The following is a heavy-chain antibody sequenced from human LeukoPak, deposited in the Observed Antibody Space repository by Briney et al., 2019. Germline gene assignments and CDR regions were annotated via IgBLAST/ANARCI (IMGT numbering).Heavy chain of an antibody. CDR3: ASSGGLRYFDWSHMDV. Sequence: SVKVSCKASGGTFSSYAISWVRQAPGQGLEWVGGIIPISGTANCAQKFQGRVTITADESTSTAYMELSSLRSEDTAVYYCASSGGLRYFDWSHMDVWGKGTTVTVSS. CDR2: IIPISGTA. D-gene: IGHD3-9*01. J-gene: IGHJ6*03. V-gene: IGHV1-69*13. CDR1: GGTFSSYA.